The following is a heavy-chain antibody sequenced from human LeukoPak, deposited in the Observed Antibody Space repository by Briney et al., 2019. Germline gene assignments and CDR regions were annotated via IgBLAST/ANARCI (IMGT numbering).Heavy chain of an antibody. CDR2: INPSGGNT. J-gene: IGHJ4*02. CDR1: GYTFTSYY. V-gene: IGHV1-46*01. Sequence: ASVKVSCKASGYTFTSYYMHWVQQAPGQGLEWMGIINPSGGNTSYAQKFQGRVTMTRDTSTSTVYMELSSLRSEDTAVYYCARGFLLWFGELSPYYFDYWGQGTLVTVSS. CDR3: ARGFLLWFGELSPYYFDY. D-gene: IGHD3-10*01.